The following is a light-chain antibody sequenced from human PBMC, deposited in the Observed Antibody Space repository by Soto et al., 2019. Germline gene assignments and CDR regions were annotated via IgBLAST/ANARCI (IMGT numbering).Light chain of an antibody. J-gene: IGKJ1*01. CDR1: QSVSSSS. CDR2: GAS. V-gene: IGKV3-20*01. CDR3: QQYGSSPKT. Sequence: EIVLTQSPGTLSLSPGERATLSCRASQSVSSSSLAWYQQKPGQAPRLLIYGASSRATGTPDRFSGSGFGTDFTLTISRLEPEDFAVFYCQQYGSSPKTFGQGTKVDNK.